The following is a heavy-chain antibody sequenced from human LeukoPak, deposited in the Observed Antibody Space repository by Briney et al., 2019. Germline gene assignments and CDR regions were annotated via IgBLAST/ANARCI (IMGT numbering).Heavy chain of an antibody. V-gene: IGHV1-69*04. J-gene: IGHJ4*02. CDR3: ARDPPRRDGYNYFDY. D-gene: IGHD5-24*01. Sequence: SVKVSCKASGGTFSSYAISWVRQAPGQGLEWMGRIIPILGIANYAQKFQGRVTITADKSTSTAYMELSSLRSEDTAAYYCARDPPRRDGYNYFDYWGQGTLVTVSS. CDR2: IIPILGIA. CDR1: GGTFSSYA.